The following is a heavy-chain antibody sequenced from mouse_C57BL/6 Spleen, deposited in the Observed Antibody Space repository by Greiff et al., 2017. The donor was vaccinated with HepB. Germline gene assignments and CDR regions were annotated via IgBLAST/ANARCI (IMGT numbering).Heavy chain of an antibody. J-gene: IGHJ3*01. D-gene: IGHD2-4*01. CDR1: GFNIKDYY. V-gene: IGHV14-1*01. CDR2: IDPEDGDT. Sequence: EVKLQESGAELVRPGASVKLSCTASGFNIKDYYMHWVKQRPEQGLEWIGRIDPEDGDTEYAPKFQGKATMTADTSSNTAYLQLSSLTSEDTAVYYCTKDDYDEAWVAYWGQGTLVTVSA. CDR3: TKDDYDEAWVAY.